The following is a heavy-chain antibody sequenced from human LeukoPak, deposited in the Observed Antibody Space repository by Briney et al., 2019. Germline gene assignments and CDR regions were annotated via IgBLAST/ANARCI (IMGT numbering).Heavy chain of an antibody. Sequence: GGSLRLSCAASGFTFSSYWMSWVRQAPGKWLEWVSNIKQDGSDKYYLDSVKGRFTISRDNAKNSLYLQMNILRAEDTAVYYCARYDGRHYSFEYWGQGTLVTVSS. CDR1: GFTFSSYW. V-gene: IGHV3-7*05. D-gene: IGHD3-10*01. CDR3: ARYDGRHYSFEY. CDR2: IKQDGSDK. J-gene: IGHJ4*02.